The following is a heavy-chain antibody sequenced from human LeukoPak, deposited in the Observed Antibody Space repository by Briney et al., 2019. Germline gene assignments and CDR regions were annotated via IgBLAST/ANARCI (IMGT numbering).Heavy chain of an antibody. CDR2: ISAYNGNT. Sequence: ASVKVSCKASGYTFTSYGISWVLQAPGQGLEWLGWISAYNGNTNYAQKLLGRVTMTTDTSTSTAYMELRSLRSDDTAVYYCARVIGYCSSTSCPGPLDYWGQGTLVTVSS. CDR1: GYTFTSYG. V-gene: IGHV1-18*01. J-gene: IGHJ4*02. D-gene: IGHD2-2*01. CDR3: ARVIGYCSSTSCPGPLDY.